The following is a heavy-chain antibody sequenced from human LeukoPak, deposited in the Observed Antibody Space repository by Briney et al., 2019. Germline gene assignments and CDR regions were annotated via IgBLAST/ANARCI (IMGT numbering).Heavy chain of an antibody. CDR3: ARESAALDY. V-gene: IGHV3-30*04. CDR1: GFTFSSYA. J-gene: IGHJ4*02. CDR2: ISYDGSNK. Sequence: GGSLRLSCAASGFTFSSYAMHWVRQAPGKGLEWVTVISYDGSNKYYTDSVKGRFTISRDNSKNTLYLQMNSLRAEDTAVYYCARESAALDYWGQGTLVTVSS.